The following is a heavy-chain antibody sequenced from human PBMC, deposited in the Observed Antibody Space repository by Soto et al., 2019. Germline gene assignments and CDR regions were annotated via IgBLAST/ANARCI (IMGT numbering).Heavy chain of an antibody. CDR1: GFTFSSYN. Sequence: EVQLVESGGGLVKPGGSLRLSCAASGFTFSSYNMNWVRQAPGKGLEWVSSISSSRSYIYYADSVKGRFTVSRDKANTSLYLQMNSLRAEDTAVYYCAITRRDGYNNYYYYYGMDVWGQGTTVTVSS. V-gene: IGHV3-21*01. J-gene: IGHJ6*02. CDR2: ISSSRSYI. CDR3: AITRRDGYNNYYYYYGMDV. D-gene: IGHD5-12*01.